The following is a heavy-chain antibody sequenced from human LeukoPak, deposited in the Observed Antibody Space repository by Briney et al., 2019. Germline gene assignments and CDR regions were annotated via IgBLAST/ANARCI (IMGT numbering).Heavy chain of an antibody. Sequence: GGSLRLSCAASGFTFSSYGMHWVRQAPGKGLEWVAVISYDGSNKYYADSVKGRFTISRDNSKNTLYLQMNSLRAEDTAVYYCAKDRAVVVAATLPDYWGQGTLVTVSS. D-gene: IGHD2-15*01. CDR1: GFTFSSYG. CDR2: ISYDGSNK. V-gene: IGHV3-30*18. CDR3: AKDRAVVVAATLPDY. J-gene: IGHJ4*02.